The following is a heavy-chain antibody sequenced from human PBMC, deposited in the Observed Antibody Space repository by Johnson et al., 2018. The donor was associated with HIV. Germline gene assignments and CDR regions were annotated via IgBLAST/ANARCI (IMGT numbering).Heavy chain of an antibody. V-gene: IGHV3-30*03. CDR2: ISFDGNLK. D-gene: IGHD6-13*01. J-gene: IGHJ3*02. CDR3: ARVLESKVAAGSWAFDI. CDR1: GLSFSNFG. Sequence: VQLVESGGGVVQPGKSLTLSCVGSGLSFSNFGIHWVRQAPGKGPEWVAVISFDGNLKKYADSVKGRFTISRDNSKNTLYLQMNSLTTEDTAVYYCARVLESKVAAGSWAFDIWGQGKMVTVSS.